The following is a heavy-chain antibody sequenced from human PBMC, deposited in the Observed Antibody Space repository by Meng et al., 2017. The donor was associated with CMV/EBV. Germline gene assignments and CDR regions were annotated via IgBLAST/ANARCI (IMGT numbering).Heavy chain of an antibody. D-gene: IGHD4-11*01. CDR3: ARDIVNSNLQLSYLDY. CDR1: GGSISSSSYY. V-gene: IGHV4-39*07. J-gene: IGHJ4*02. CDR2: IYYSGST. Sequence: SETLSLTCTVSGGSISSSSYYWGWIRQPPGKGLEWIGSIYYSGSTYYNPSLKSRVTISVDTSKNQFSLKLSSVTAADTAVYYCARDIVNSNLQLSYLDYWGQGTLVTVSS.